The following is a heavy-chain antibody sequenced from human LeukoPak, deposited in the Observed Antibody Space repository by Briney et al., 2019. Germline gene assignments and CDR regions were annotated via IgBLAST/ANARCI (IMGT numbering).Heavy chain of an antibody. J-gene: IGHJ4*02. Sequence: GGSLRLSCAASGFTFSDYEMNWVCQAPGKGLEWVSYISSSGRRIYYADSVKGRFTISRDNAKNSLYLQMNSLRVDDTAIYYCARGPRDPTEYCSRGTCSPTYEVWGQGTLVTVSS. CDR2: ISSSGRRI. CDR1: GFTFSDYE. CDR3: ARGPRDPTEYCSRGTCSPTYEV. D-gene: IGHD2-15*01. V-gene: IGHV3-48*03.